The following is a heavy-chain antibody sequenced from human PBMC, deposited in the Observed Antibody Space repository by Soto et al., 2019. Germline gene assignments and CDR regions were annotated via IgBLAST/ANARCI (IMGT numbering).Heavy chain of an antibody. D-gene: IGHD3-10*01. Sequence: GGSLRLSCAASGFTFSNAWMNWVRQAPGKGLEWVGRIKSKTDGGTTDYAAPVKGRFTISRDDSKNTLYLQMNSLKTEDTAVYYCTTVDTMVRGVIITYYYGMDVWGQGTTVTVSS. V-gene: IGHV3-15*07. J-gene: IGHJ6*02. CDR3: TTVDTMVRGVIITYYYGMDV. CDR1: GFTFSNAW. CDR2: IKSKTDGGTT.